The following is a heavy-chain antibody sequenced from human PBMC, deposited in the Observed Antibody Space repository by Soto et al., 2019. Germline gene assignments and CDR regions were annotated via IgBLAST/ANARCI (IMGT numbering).Heavy chain of an antibody. V-gene: IGHV1-58*01. CDR2: IVVGSGNT. CDR3: AAPSMVRGVILADY. Sequence: GASGKVSCKASGFTFTSSALQGVRQARGQRLEWIGWIVVGSGNTNYAQKFQERVTITRDMSTSTAYMELSSLRSEDTAVYYCAAPSMVRGVILADYWGQGTLVTVSS. CDR1: GFTFTSSA. D-gene: IGHD3-10*01. J-gene: IGHJ4*02.